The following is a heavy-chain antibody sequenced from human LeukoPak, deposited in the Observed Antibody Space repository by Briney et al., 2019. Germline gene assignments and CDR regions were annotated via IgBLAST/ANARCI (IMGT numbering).Heavy chain of an antibody. CDR1: GFTFSSYA. D-gene: IGHD6-6*01. CDR2: ISSTGTYM. J-gene: IGHJ5*02. Sequence: GGSLRLSCAASGFTFSSYAMNWVRQAPGKGLEWVSSISSTGTYMYYADSLKGRFTISRDNAQNSPYLQMNSLRVDDTAVYYCAREGPKLTFDPWGQGTLVTVSS. V-gene: IGHV3-21*01. CDR3: AREGPKLTFDP.